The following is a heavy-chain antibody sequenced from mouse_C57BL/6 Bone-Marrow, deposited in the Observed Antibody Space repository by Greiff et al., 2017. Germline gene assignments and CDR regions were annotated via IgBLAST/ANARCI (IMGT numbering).Heavy chain of an antibody. CDR2: IHPSDSDT. CDR1: GYTFTSYW. Sequence: VQLQQPGAELVKPGASVKVSCKASGYTFTSYWMHWVKQRPGQGLEWIGRIHPSDSDTNYNQKFKGKATLTVDKSSSTAYVQLSSLTSEDSAVYYCAIMRDGPYYFGYWGQSTTRTGS. D-gene: IGHD2-3*01. J-gene: IGHJ2*01. V-gene: IGHV1-74*01. CDR3: AIMRDGPYYFGY.